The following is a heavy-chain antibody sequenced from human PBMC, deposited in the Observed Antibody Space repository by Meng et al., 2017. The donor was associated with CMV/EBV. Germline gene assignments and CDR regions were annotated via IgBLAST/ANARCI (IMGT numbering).Heavy chain of an antibody. V-gene: IGHV1-69*05. CDR1: GGTFSSYA. CDR3: ARDRGDCSSTSCLDAFDI. J-gene: IGHJ3*02. CDR2: IIPIFGIA. D-gene: IGHD2-2*01. Sequence: SVKVSCKASGGTFSSYAISWVRQAPGQGLEWMGGIIPIFGIANYAQKFQGRVTITTDESTSTAYMELSSLRSEDTAVYYCARDRGDCSSTSCLDAFDIWGQGTMVTVSS.